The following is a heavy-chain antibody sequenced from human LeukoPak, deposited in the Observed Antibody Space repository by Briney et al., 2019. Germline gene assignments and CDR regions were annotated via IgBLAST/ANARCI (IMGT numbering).Heavy chain of an antibody. D-gene: IGHD4-23*01. Sequence: GASVKVSCKASGYTFTGYYMHWVRQAPGQGLEWMGWINPNSGGTNYAQKFQGRVTMTRDTSISTAYMELSRLRSDDTAVYYCARVPSRTGNYGGLDYWGQGTLVTVSS. V-gene: IGHV1-2*02. CDR1: GYTFTGYY. CDR3: ARVPSRTGNYGGLDY. CDR2: INPNSGGT. J-gene: IGHJ4*02.